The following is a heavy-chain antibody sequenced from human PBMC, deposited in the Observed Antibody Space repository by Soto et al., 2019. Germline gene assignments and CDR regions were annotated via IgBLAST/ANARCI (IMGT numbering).Heavy chain of an antibody. CDR2: ITYIGGAT. J-gene: IGHJ4*02. CDR3: AKVSSLYGDYVPSSGLDDF. D-gene: IGHD4-17*01. Sequence: EAQLLESGGGFVQPGGSLRLSCAASGFTFSSYAMAWVRQAPGKGLEWVSGITYIGGATFYADSVKGRFTISRDNVRNTLYRQMNRLRVEDTAVYYCAKVSSLYGDYVPSSGLDDFWGQGTLVTVSS. V-gene: IGHV3-23*01. CDR1: GFTFSSYA.